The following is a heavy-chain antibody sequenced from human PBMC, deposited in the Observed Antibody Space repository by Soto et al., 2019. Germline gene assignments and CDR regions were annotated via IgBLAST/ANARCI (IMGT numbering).Heavy chain of an antibody. Sequence: PGGSLRLSCAASGFTFSTYAMSWVRQAPGKGLEWVSTISDGGGRTYYAASVKGRFTISRDNSKNTLFLLINSLSAEDTAKYYCAKFHGSGTYYNFPDYWGQGTLVTVSS. V-gene: IGHV3-23*01. J-gene: IGHJ4*02. CDR1: GFTFSTYA. CDR3: AKFHGSGTYYNFPDY. D-gene: IGHD3-10*01. CDR2: ISDGGGRT.